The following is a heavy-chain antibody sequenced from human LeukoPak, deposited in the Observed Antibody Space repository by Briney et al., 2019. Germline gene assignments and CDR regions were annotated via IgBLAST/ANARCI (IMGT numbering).Heavy chain of an antibody. V-gene: IGHV4-31*03. Sequence: SQTLSLTCTVSGGSINSGGYYWSWIRQHPGKGLEWIGDIYYSGSTYYNPSLKSRVTISLDTSRTRFSLNLSSVTAADTAVYYCARMSETRNDYGDSYYFDYWGQGTLVTVSS. D-gene: IGHD4-17*01. J-gene: IGHJ4*02. CDR1: GGSINSGGYY. CDR3: ARMSETRNDYGDSYYFDY. CDR2: IYYSGST.